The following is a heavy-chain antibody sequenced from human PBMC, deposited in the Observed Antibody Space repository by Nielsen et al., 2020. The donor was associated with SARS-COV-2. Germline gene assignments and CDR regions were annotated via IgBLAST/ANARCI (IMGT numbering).Heavy chain of an antibody. J-gene: IGHJ2*01. CDR3: AKAPEGVFDWYFDL. CDR1: GFTFSSYA. CDR2: ISGSGGST. D-gene: IGHD3-3*01. V-gene: IGHV3-23*01. Sequence: GESLKISCAASGFTFSSYAMSWVRQAPGKGLEWVSAISGSGGSTYYADSVKGRFTISRDNSKNTLYLQMNSLRAEDTAVYYCAKAPEGVFDWYFDLWGRGTLVTVSS.